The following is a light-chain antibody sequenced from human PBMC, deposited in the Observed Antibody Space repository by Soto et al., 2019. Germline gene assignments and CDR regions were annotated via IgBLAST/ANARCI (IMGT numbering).Light chain of an antibody. CDR2: GAS. CDR3: PQYGSPQLT. V-gene: IGKV3-20*01. Sequence: ESRLPRSPFTVKFSPGERSTLSFKASQSVSYSYLAWYQQKPGQAPRLLIYGASNRATGIPDRFSGSGSGTDFTLTISRLEPEDFAVYYCPQYGSPQLTFGGGTKADIK. J-gene: IGKJ4*01. CDR1: QSVSYSY.